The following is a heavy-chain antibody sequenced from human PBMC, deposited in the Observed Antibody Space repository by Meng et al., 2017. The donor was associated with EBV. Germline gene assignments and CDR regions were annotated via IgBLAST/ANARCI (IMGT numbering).Heavy chain of an antibody. Sequence: QVQLVQSAAEVKKPGSSVKVSCKTSGGPFRYYAISWVRQAPGQGLEWLGGFLPRLGAPNYAQKFHGRVKITADGSTSTHYMDLSSLRSEDTAIYYCASESGRGYTPDYWGQGTLVTVSS. J-gene: IGHJ4*02. V-gene: IGHV1-69*01. D-gene: IGHD3-10*01. CDR1: GGPFRYYA. CDR3: ASESGRGYTPDY. CDR2: FLPRLGAP.